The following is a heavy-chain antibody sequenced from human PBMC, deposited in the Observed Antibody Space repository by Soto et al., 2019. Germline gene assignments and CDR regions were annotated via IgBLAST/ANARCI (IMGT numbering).Heavy chain of an antibody. CDR1: GGSISSGSYY. V-gene: IGHV4-39*01. Sequence: LSLTCTVSGGSISSGSYYWGWIRQPPGKGLEWIASMYYSGSTYYNPSLKSRVIISIDTSKNQLSLRLSSVTAADTAVYYCARHAGKIGATHHFAYGGKGTLAPVSS. CDR3: ARHAGKIGATHHFAY. J-gene: IGHJ4*02. D-gene: IGHD1-26*01. CDR2: MYYSGST.